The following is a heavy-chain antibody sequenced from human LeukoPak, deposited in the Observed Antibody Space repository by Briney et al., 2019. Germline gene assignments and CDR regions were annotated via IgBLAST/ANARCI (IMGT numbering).Heavy chain of an antibody. CDR2: IVVGSGNT. CDR1: GFTFTSSA. CDR3: AASDRGSSGWYDDYYYGMDV. Sequence: ASVKVSCKASGFTFTSSAVQWVRQPRGQRLEWIGWIVVGSGNTNYAQKFQERVTITRDMSTSTAYMELSSLRSEDTAVYYCAASDRGSSGWYDDYYYGMDVWGQGTTVTVSS. J-gene: IGHJ6*02. V-gene: IGHV1-58*01. D-gene: IGHD6-19*01.